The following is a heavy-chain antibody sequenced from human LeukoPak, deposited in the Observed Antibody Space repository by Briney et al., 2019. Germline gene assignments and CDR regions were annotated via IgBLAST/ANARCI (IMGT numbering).Heavy chain of an antibody. Sequence: SETLSLTCTVSGGSISSYYWSWIRQPPGKGLEWIGYIYYSGSTNYNPSLKSRVTISVDTSKNQFSLKLSSVTAADTAVYYCARLGIVATISNGPLYYYGMDVWGQGTTVTVSS. CDR1: GGSISSYY. J-gene: IGHJ6*02. CDR2: IYYSGST. V-gene: IGHV4-59*08. CDR3: ARLGIVATISNGPLYYYGMDV. D-gene: IGHD5-12*01.